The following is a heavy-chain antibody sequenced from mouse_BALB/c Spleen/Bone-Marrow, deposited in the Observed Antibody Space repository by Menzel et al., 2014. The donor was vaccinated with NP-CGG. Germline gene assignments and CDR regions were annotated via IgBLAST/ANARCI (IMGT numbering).Heavy chain of an antibody. V-gene: IGHV1-15*01. CDR1: GYTFTDYE. CDR3: TRWYGNYGGFSY. CDR2: IDPETGGT. J-gene: IGHJ3*01. Sequence: VQLQQSGAELVRPGASVTLSCKASGYTFTDYEMHWVKQTPVHGLEWIGAIDPETGGTAYNQKFKGKATLTADKSSSTAYMERRSLTSEDSAVYYFTRWYGNYGGFSYWGPGSLVTVSA. D-gene: IGHD2-10*02.